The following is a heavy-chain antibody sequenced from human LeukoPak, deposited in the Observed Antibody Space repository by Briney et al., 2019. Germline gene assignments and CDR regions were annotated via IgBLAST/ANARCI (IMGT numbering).Heavy chain of an antibody. CDR2: MNPNSGNT. CDR1: GYTFTSYD. CDR3: ARGPGPKDYYYYYYYMDV. J-gene: IGHJ6*03. D-gene: IGHD3/OR15-3a*01. V-gene: IGHV1-8*03. Sequence: ASVKVSCKASGYTFTSYDINWVRQATGQGLEWMGWMNPNSGNTGYAQKFQGRVTITRNTSISTAYMELSSLRSEDTAVYYCARGPGPKDYYYYYYYMDVWGKGTTVTISS.